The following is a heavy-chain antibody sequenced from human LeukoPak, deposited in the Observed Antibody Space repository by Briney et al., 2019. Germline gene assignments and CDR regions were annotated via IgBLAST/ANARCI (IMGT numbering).Heavy chain of an antibody. CDR3: ARVSANAFDI. CDR1: GGSISSYY. Sequence: SETLSLTCTVSGGSISSYYWSWIRQPPGKGLEWIGYIYYSGSTNYNPSLKSRATTSVDTSKNQFSLKLSSVTAADTAVYYCARVSANAFDIWGQGTMVTVSS. V-gene: IGHV4-59*01. CDR2: IYYSGST. J-gene: IGHJ3*02.